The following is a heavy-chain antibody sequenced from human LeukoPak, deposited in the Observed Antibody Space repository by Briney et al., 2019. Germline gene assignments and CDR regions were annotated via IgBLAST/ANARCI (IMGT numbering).Heavy chain of an antibody. Sequence: PGGSLRLSCAASGFTFSSYSMNWVRQAPGKGLEWVSSISSSSTYIYYADSVKGRFTISRDNAKKSLYLQMNSLRAEDTAVYYCASLAAAGSDAFDIWGQGTMVTVSS. V-gene: IGHV3-21*01. J-gene: IGHJ3*02. CDR3: ASLAAAGSDAFDI. CDR1: GFTFSSYS. D-gene: IGHD6-13*01. CDR2: ISSSSTYI.